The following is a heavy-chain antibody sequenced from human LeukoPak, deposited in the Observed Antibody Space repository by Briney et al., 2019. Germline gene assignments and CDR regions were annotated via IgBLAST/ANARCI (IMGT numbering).Heavy chain of an antibody. D-gene: IGHD1-1*01. Sequence: RPSETLSLTCTDSGGSISSGGYYWSWIRQHPGKGLEWIGYIYYSGSTYYNPSLKSRVTISVDTSKNQFSLRLSSVTAADTAVYYCARDRTAANWYFDLWGPGTLVTVSS. J-gene: IGHJ2*01. CDR2: IYYSGST. CDR3: ARDRTAANWYFDL. CDR1: GGSISSGGYY. V-gene: IGHV4-31*03.